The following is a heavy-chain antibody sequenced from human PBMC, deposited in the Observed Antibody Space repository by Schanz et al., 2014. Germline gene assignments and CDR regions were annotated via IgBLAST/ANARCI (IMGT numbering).Heavy chain of an antibody. CDR3: AKDGIMVQGVIWERYFDS. V-gene: IGHV3-11*01. J-gene: IGHJ4*02. CDR1: GFTFSDYY. CDR2: ISDSGDST. D-gene: IGHD3-10*01. Sequence: VQLVDSGGGLVKPGGSLRLSCAASGFTFSDYYMTWIRQAPGKGLEWVSDISDSGDSTHYADSVKGRFTISRDNAKNSLYLQMNSLRAEDTALYYCAKDGIMVQGVIWERYFDSWGQGTLVTVSS.